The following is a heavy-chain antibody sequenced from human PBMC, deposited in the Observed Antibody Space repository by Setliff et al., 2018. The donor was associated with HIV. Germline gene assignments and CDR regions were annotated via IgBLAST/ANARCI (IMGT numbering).Heavy chain of an antibody. J-gene: IGHJ4*02. V-gene: IGHV3-7*01. CDR3: ARDNLYSSGIYQFDY. CDR2: IKQDGSEK. CDR1: GFTFSTYW. D-gene: IGHD3-10*01. Sequence: PGGSLRLSCAASGFTFSTYWMSWVRQAPGKGLEWVASIKQDGSEKYYVDSVKGRFTISRDNAKNSLYLQMNSLRAEDTAVYYCARDNLYSSGIYQFDYWGQGTMVTVSS.